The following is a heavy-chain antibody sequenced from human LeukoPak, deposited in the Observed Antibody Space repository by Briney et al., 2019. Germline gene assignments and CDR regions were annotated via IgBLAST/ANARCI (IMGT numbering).Heavy chain of an antibody. J-gene: IGHJ5*02. Sequence: WGALRLSCAASGFTFSSYEMNWVRQAPGKGLEWVSYISSSGSTIYYAGSVKGRFTISRDNAKNSLYLQMNSLGVEDTAFYYCVRVGSGDQYNWFDPWGQGTLVTVSS. V-gene: IGHV3-48*03. D-gene: IGHD2-15*01. CDR2: ISSSGSTI. CDR3: VRVGSGDQYNWFDP. CDR1: GFTFSSYE.